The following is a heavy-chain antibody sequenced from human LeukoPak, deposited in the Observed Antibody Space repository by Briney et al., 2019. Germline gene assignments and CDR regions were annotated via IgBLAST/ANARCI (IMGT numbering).Heavy chain of an antibody. CDR1: GFPFSDFW. CDR2: IRHDGNAK. Sequence: GRSLRLSCAASGFPFSDFWMSWVRQAPGKGLEWVANIRHDGNAKNYVPSVRGRFTISRDNAKNSLYLQMNSLTVEDTAVYYCATSHDSAGNDWGQGTLVTVSS. V-gene: IGHV3-7*01. D-gene: IGHD2-15*01. CDR3: ATSHDSAGND. J-gene: IGHJ4*02.